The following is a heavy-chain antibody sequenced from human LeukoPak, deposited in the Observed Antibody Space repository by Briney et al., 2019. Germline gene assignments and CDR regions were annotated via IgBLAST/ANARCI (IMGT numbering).Heavy chain of an antibody. Sequence: GASVKVSCKASGYTFTSYNIHWVRQAPGQGLEWMGIINPTGGSTGYAQKFQGRVTMTRDTSTSTVYMEMSSLRSEDTAVHYCARDIAGGWNYFDYWGQGTLVTVSS. D-gene: IGHD1-14*01. V-gene: IGHV1-46*01. CDR3: ARDIAGGWNYFDY. CDR1: GYTFTSYN. CDR2: INPTGGST. J-gene: IGHJ4*02.